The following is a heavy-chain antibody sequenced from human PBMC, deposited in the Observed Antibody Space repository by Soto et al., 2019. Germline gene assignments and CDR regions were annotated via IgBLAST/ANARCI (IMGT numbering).Heavy chain of an antibody. V-gene: IGHV4-59*01. D-gene: IGHD6-13*01. CDR3: ARSWGIAAPSGMDV. CDR1: GGSISSYY. J-gene: IGHJ6*02. CDR2: IYYSGST. Sequence: SETLSLTCTVSGGSISSYYWSWIRQPPGKGLEWIGYIYYSGSTNYNPSLKSRVTISVDTSKNQFSLKLSSVTAADTAVYYCARSWGIAAPSGMDVWGQGTTVTVSS.